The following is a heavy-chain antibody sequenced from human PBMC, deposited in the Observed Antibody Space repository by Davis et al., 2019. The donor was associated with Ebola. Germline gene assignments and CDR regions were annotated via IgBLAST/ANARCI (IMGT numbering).Heavy chain of an antibody. CDR1: GFTFSSYS. J-gene: IGHJ4*02. V-gene: IGHV3-21*01. CDR3: ARDGHYYDSSGYYERPDY. CDR2: ISSSSSYI. Sequence: GGSLRLSCAASGFTFSSYSMNWVRQAPGKGLEWVSSISSSSSYIYYADSVKGRFTISRDNAKNSLYLQMNSLRAEDTAVYYCARDGHYYDSSGYYERPDYWGQGTLVTVSS. D-gene: IGHD3-22*01.